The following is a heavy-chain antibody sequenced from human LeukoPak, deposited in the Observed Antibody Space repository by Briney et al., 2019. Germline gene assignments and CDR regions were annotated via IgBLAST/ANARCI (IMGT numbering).Heavy chain of an antibody. J-gene: IGHJ6*03. CDR1: GGSISSSSYY. CDR2: IYYSGST. V-gene: IGHV4-39*01. CDR3: ARVVLGVPAANFDYYYYMDV. D-gene: IGHD2-2*01. Sequence: SETLSLTCTVSGGSISSSSYYWGWIRQPPGKGLEWIGSIYYSGSTYYNPSLKSRVTISVDTSKNQFSLKLSSVTAADTAVYYCARVVLGVPAANFDYYYYMDVWGKGTTVTVSS.